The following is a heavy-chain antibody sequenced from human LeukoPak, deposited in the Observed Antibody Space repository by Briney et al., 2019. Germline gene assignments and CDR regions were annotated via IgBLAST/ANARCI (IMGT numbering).Heavy chain of an antibody. D-gene: IGHD2-2*02. J-gene: IGHJ4*02. CDR3: ARDIFYCSSTSCYTWAFGGYDY. CDR1: GFTFSSYG. Sequence: GGSLRLSCAASGFTFSSYGMHWVRQAPGKGLEWVAVISYDGSNKYYADSVKGRFTISRDNSKNTLYLQMNSLRAEDTAVYYCARDIFYCSSTSCYTWAFGGYDYWGQGTLVTVSS. CDR2: ISYDGSNK. V-gene: IGHV3-30*03.